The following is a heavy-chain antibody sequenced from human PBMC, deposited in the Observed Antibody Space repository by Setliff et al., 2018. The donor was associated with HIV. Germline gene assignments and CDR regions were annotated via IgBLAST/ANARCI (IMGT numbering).Heavy chain of an antibody. Sequence: SETLSLTCAVYGGSFNDYYWTWIRQPPGKGLEWIGEIDHSGSTKYHASLKSRVTISIDTSKNQISLKLSSVTAADTAVYYCARGLNYYGSGSYLPLGYCGHGTRVTVSS. CDR3: ARGLNYYGSGSYLPLGY. V-gene: IGHV4-34*01. D-gene: IGHD3-10*01. CDR1: GGSFNDYY. J-gene: IGHJ4*01. CDR2: IDHSGST.